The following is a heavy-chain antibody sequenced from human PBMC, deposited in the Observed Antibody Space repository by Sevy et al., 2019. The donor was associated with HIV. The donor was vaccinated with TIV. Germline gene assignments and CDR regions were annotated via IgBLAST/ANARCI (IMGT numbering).Heavy chain of an antibody. V-gene: IGHV4-59*08. CDR3: AGENAWGRGYS. Sequence: TLSLTCTVSGGYITSLYWNWIRQPPGKGLEWIANIYYNGHINYNPSLKSRVTLSLDTSKNQFSLRLSSVTAADTAMYYCAGENAWGRGYSWCQGTLVTVSS. CDR1: GGYITSLY. D-gene: IGHD6-25*01. J-gene: IGHJ1*01. CDR2: IYYNGHI.